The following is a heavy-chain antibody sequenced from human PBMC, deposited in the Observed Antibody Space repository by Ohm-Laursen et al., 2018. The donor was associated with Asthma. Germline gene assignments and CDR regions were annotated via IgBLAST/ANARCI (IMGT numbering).Heavy chain of an antibody. Sequence: SLRLSCAASGFTITNYWTHWVRQAPGKGLVWVSRINGDGGIKSYAASVKGRFTISRDNSKNTLYLQMNSLRAEDTAVYYCAKDHYGDYEPYWGQGTPVTVSS. D-gene: IGHD4-17*01. CDR2: INGDGGIK. V-gene: IGHV3-74*01. J-gene: IGHJ4*02. CDR3: AKDHYGDYEPY. CDR1: GFTITNYW.